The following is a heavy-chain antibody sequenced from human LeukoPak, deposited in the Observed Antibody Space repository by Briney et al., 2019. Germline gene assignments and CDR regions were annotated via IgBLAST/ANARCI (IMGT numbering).Heavy chain of an antibody. D-gene: IGHD6-13*01. Sequence: SETLSLTCTVSGGSISSSSYYWSWIRQPPGKGLEWIGYIYYSGSTNYNPSLKSRVTISVDTSKNQFSLKLSSVTAADTAVYYCARVPNSSSWSVWFDPWGQGTLVTVSS. CDR3: ARVPNSSSWSVWFDP. CDR1: GGSISSSSYY. J-gene: IGHJ5*02. CDR2: IYYSGST. V-gene: IGHV4-61*01.